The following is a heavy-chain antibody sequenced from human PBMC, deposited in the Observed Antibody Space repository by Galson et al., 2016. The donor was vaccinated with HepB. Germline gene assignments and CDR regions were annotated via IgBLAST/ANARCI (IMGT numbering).Heavy chain of an antibody. CDR3: ARDPGHGGSCLDY. J-gene: IGHJ4*02. CDR1: GYTFTGHY. D-gene: IGHD2-15*01. CDR2: INPNRGGT. V-gene: IGHV1-2*02. Sequence: SVKVSCKASGYTFTGHYIHWVRQAPGQGLQWVGSINPNRGGTNFAQEFHGRVTMTGDTSISTVYMELSRLRSDDTAVYYCARDPGHGGSCLDYWGQGTHVSVSA.